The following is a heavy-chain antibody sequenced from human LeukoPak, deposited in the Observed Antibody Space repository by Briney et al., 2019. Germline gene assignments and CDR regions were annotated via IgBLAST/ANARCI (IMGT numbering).Heavy chain of an antibody. CDR1: GDSIFGSSYY. D-gene: IGHD3-10*01. Sequence: SETPSLTCTVSGDSIFGSSYYWGWIRQPPGKGLEWIGSIYYSGSTHYNPSLKSRVTISVDTSKNQFFLRLSPVTATDTAVYYCATNRSITLVRGGHGTEKNNLFDPWGQGTLVTVSS. CDR2: IYYSGST. J-gene: IGHJ5*02. CDR3: ATNRSITLVRGGHGTEKNNLFDP. V-gene: IGHV4-39*05.